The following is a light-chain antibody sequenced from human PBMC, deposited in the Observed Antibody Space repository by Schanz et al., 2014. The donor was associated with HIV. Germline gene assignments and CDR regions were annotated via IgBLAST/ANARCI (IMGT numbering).Light chain of an antibody. CDR2: RDN. Sequence: QSVLTQPPSASGPPGQRITISCSGSSSNIATNYVYWYQQLPGMAPKPLIHRDNQRASGVPDRFSGSKSGTSASLAISGLRSDDEADYFCAAWDDSLNALFFGGGTKLTVL. V-gene: IGLV1-47*01. CDR1: SSNIATNY. J-gene: IGLJ2*01. CDR3: AAWDDSLNALF.